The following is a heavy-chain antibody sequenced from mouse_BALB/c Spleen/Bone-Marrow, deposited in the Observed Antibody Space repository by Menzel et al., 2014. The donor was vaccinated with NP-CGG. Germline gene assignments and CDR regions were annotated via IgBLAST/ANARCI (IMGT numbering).Heavy chain of an antibody. D-gene: IGHD2-4*01. CDR1: GYSFTNYY. CDR3: ARRVITTGPGFAY. Sequence: EVHLVESGPELMKPGASVKISCKASGYSFTNYYIHWVKQSHGKSLEWIGYIDPFNGVTTYNQKFKGKATLTVDKSSNTAYMHLSSLTSEDSAVFYCARRVITTGPGFAYWGQGTLVTVSA. CDR2: IDPFNGVT. V-gene: IGHV1S135*01. J-gene: IGHJ3*01.